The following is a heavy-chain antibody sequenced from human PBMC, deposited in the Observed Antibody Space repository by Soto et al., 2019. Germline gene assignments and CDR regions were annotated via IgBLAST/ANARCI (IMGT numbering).Heavy chain of an antibody. CDR1: GYTFTKYA. D-gene: IGHD1-1*01. CDR2: IDAGNGRT. V-gene: IGHV1-3*01. J-gene: IGHJ6*03. Sequence: ASVKVSCKASGYTFTKYAVHWVRQAPGQRFEWMGWIDAGNGRTKYSQKFQGRVTMTRNTSTSTAYMELSSLRSEDTAVYYCARGDDRAYYYYYYMDVWGKGTTVTVSS. CDR3: ARGDDRAYYYYYYMDV.